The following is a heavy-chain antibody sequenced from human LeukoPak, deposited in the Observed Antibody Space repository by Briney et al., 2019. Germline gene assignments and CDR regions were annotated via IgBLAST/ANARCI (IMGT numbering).Heavy chain of an antibody. CDR1: GYTLTELS. Sequence: ASVKVSCKVSGYTLTELSMHWVRQAPGKGLEGMGGFDPEDGETIYAQKFQGRVTMTEDTSTDTAYMELSSLRSEDTAVYYCATAKYYGDLFFDYWGQGTLVTVSS. CDR2: FDPEDGET. D-gene: IGHD4-17*01. CDR3: ATAKYYGDLFFDY. J-gene: IGHJ4*02. V-gene: IGHV1-24*01.